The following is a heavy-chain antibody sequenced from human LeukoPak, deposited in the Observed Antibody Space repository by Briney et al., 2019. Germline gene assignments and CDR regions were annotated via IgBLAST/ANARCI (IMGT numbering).Heavy chain of an antibody. D-gene: IGHD5-18*01. Sequence: PGGSLRLSCAVSGFIFSINDMHWVRQTPGKGLEGVASIQYDGTNKYYADSVRGRFTISRDNSKNTLYLQMNSLRVDDTAVYYCARGYSGGEWGQGTLVTVSS. CDR1: GFIFSIND. V-gene: IGHV3-30*02. CDR3: ARGYSGGE. J-gene: IGHJ4*02. CDR2: IQYDGTNK.